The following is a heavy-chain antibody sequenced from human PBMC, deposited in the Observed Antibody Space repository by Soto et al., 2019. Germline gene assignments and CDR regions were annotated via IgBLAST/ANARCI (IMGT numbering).Heavy chain of an antibody. CDR1: GYSFTSYW. CDR2: IDPSDSYT. D-gene: IGHD6-6*01. V-gene: IGHV5-10-1*03. Sequence: EVQLVQSGAEVKKPGESLRISCKGSGYSFTSYWISWVRQMPGKGLEWMGRIDPSDSYTNYSPSFQGHVTISADKSISTAYLQWSSLKASDTAMYYCARRRAARPEGYYYYYGMDVWGQGTTVTVSS. J-gene: IGHJ6*02. CDR3: ARRRAARPEGYYYYYGMDV.